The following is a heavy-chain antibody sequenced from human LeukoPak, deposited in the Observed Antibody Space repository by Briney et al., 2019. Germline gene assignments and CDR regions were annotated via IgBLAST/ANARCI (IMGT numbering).Heavy chain of an antibody. CDR1: GGSISSGGYY. CDR3: ARYCSSTNCYKGGFDP. D-gene: IGHD2-2*02. CDR2: IYYSGST. V-gene: IGHV4-31*03. J-gene: IGHJ5*02. Sequence: SETLSLTCTVSGGSISSGGYYWSWIRQHPGKGLEWIGYIYYSGSTYSNPSLKSRVTISVDTSKNQFPLNLSSVTAADTAVYYCARYCSSTNCYKGGFDPWGQGTLVTVSS.